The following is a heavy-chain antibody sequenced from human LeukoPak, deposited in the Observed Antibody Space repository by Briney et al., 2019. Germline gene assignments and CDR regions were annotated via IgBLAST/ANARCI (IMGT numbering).Heavy chain of an antibody. CDR3: ARETATGVTASWYYDY. D-gene: IGHD6-13*01. Sequence: GGSLRLSCAASGFAFSIYSIHWVRQAPGKGLEYVSATTSDGGSTFYASSVNGRFTISKDNSKNTLYLQMGSLRTEDAAVYYCARETATGVTASWYYDYWGQGTLVTVSS. CDR1: GFAFSIYS. CDR2: TTSDGGST. V-gene: IGHV3-64*01. J-gene: IGHJ4*02.